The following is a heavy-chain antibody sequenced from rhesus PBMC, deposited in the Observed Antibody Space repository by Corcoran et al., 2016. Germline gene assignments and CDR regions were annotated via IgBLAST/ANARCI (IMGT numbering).Heavy chain of an antibody. J-gene: IGHJ4*01. D-gene: IGHD6-31*01. CDR2: IKNKADGGTA. Sequence: EVQLVESGGGLVQPGGSLRLSCAASGFTFSNYWMNWVRQAPGKGLDWVGRIKNKADGGTAAYAESVKGRFTISRDDSKNTRYLQMNSLKTEDTAVYYCTRGGYSSGWPFDYWGQGVLVTVSS. V-gene: IGHV3-16*01. CDR1: GFTFSNYW. CDR3: TRGGYSSGWPFDY.